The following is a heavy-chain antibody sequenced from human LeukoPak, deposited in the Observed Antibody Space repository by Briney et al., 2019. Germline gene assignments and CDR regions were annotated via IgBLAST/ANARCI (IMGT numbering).Heavy chain of an antibody. CDR2: IYCSGST. CDR1: GGSISSYY. V-gene: IGHV4-59*01. J-gene: IGHJ4*02. D-gene: IGHD2-15*01. CDR3: ARGYCSGGSCYPSVAY. Sequence: SETLSLTCTVSGGSISSYYWSWIRQPPGKGLEWIGYIYCSGSTNYNPSLKSRVTISVDTSKNQFSLKLSSVTAADTAVYYCARGYCSGGSCYPSVAYWGQGTLVTVSS.